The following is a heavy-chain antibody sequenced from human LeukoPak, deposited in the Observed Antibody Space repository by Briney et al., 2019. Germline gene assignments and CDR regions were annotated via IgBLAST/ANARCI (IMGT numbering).Heavy chain of an antibody. CDR1: GFTFSDYY. D-gene: IGHD5-18*01. V-gene: IGHV3-11*01. J-gene: IGHJ4*02. Sequence: GGPLRLSCAASGFTFSDYYMSWIRQAPGKGLEWVSYISSSGSTIYYADSVKGRFTIFRDNAKNSLYLQMNSLRAEDTAVYYCARDPGYSYGSHYFDYWGQGTLVTVSS. CDR3: ARDPGYSYGSHYFDY. CDR2: ISSSGSTI.